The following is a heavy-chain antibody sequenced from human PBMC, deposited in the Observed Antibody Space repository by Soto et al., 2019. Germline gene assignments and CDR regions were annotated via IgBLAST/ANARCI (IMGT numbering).Heavy chain of an antibody. V-gene: IGHV3-30*18. Sequence: GGSLRLSCAASGFTFSSYGMHWVRQAPGKGLEWVAVISYDGSNKYYADSVKGRFTISRDNSKNTLYLEMNSLRADDTAVYYCAKDKPPVGYCSGGSGYPYTYCYYYGMDVWGQGTTVTVSS. CDR2: ISYDGSNK. CDR1: GFTFSSYG. CDR3: AKDKPPVGYCSGGSGYPYTYCYYYGMDV. J-gene: IGHJ6*02. D-gene: IGHD2-15*01.